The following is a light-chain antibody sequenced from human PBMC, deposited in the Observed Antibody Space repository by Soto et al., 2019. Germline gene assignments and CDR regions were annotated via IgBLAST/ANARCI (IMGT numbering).Light chain of an antibody. CDR3: FQGASWPGT. V-gene: IGKV2-30*01. J-gene: IGKJ1*01. Sequence: DVGMSQPPLPLPVTFGQPASISCRSTESLEYSDGVAYLSWYQQRPGQSPRRLIYEVSHRDSGVPDRFSGSGSGTDFTLSISRVEAGDVGIYYCFQGASWPGTFGQGTKVDIK. CDR1: ESLEYSDGVAY. CDR2: EVS.